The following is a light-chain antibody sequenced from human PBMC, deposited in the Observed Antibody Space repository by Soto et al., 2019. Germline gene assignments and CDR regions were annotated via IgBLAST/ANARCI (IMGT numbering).Light chain of an antibody. J-gene: IGLJ2*01. V-gene: IGLV1-47*01. CDR3: AAWDDSLSSVV. CDR2: RNN. CDR1: SSNIGSNY. Sequence: QSVLTQPPSASGTPGQGVTISCSGSSSNIGSNYVYWYQQLPGAAPKLLIYRNNQRPSGVPDGFSGSKSGTSASLGISGLRSEDEADYYCAAWDDSLSSVVFGGGTKLTVL.